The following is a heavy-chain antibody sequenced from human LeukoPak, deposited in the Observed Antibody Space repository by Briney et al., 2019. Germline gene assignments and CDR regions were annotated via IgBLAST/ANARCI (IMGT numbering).Heavy chain of an antibody. D-gene: IGHD2-8*01. V-gene: IGHV3-21*01. Sequence: PGGSLRLSCAASDSPFNMNWVRQAPGKGLEWVSSISESSSFIQYADSLKGRFAISRDNAKNSLYLQMNSLRAEDTAVYYCARQRGYCSSGVCRGWFDPWGQGTLVTVSS. CDR1: DSPFN. J-gene: IGHJ5*02. CDR2: ISESSSFI. CDR3: ARQRGYCSSGVCRGWFDP.